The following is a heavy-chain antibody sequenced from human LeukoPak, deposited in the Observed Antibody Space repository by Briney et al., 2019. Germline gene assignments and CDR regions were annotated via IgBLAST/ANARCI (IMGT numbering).Heavy chain of an antibody. Sequence: PGGSLRLSCAASGFTFDDYAMHWVRQAPGKGLEWVSLISGDGGSTYYADPVKGRFTISRDNSKNSLYLQMNSLRTEDTALYYCAKDIDGVYYYDSSGYYYWGQGTLVTVSS. V-gene: IGHV3-43*02. CDR1: GFTFDDYA. J-gene: IGHJ4*02. CDR3: AKDIDGVYYYDSSGYYY. D-gene: IGHD3-22*01. CDR2: ISGDGGST.